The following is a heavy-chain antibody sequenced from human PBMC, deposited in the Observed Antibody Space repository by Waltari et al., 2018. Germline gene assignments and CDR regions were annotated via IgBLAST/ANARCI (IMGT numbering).Heavy chain of an antibody. J-gene: IGHJ6*02. Sequence: QVQLVQSGAEVKKPVASVKVSCKASGYTFTSYDINWVRQATGQGLEWMGWRNPNSGNTGYAQKFQGRVTMTRNTSISPAYMELSSLRSEDTAVYYCARGSAAVSGYYYYGMDVWGQGTTVTVSS. V-gene: IGHV1-8*02. CDR1: GYTFTSYD. CDR3: ARGSAAVSGYYYYGMDV. D-gene: IGHD6-13*01. CDR2: RNPNSGNT.